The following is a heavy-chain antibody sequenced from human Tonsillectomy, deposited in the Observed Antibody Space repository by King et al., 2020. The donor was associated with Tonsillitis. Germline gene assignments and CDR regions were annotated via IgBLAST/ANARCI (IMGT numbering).Heavy chain of an antibody. CDR2: ISGRGVST. D-gene: IGHD3-3*01. CDR1: GFTFSSYA. CDR3: AKEGVAYFDFDY. J-gene: IGHJ4*02. Sequence: VQLVESGGGLVQPGGSLRLSCAASGFTFSSYALSWVRQAPGKGLDLVAPISGRGVSTYYADSVKGRLTISRDNSKNTLYLQMNSLRAEDTAVYYCAKEGVAYFDFDYWGQGTLVTVSS. V-gene: IGHV3-23*04.